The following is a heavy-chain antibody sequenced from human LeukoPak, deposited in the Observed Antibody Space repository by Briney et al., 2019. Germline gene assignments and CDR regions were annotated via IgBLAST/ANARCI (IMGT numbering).Heavy chain of an antibody. CDR1: GGSISSYY. Sequence: SETLSLTCTVSGGSISSYYWSWIRQPPGKGLEWIGYIYYSGSTNYNPSLKSRVTISVDTSKNQFSLKLSSVTAADTAVYYCARHGGYIDAFDIWGQGTMVTVSS. J-gene: IGHJ3*02. CDR2: IYYSGST. CDR3: ARHGGYIDAFDI. V-gene: IGHV4-59*08. D-gene: IGHD5-18*01.